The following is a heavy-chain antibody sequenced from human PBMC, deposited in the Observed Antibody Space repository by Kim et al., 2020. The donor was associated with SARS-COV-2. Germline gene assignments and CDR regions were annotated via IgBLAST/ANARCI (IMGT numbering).Heavy chain of an antibody. CDR3: ARFRTVTTWDYYYYGMDV. CDR1: GGSISSYY. CDR2: IYYSGST. Sequence: SETLSLTCTVSGGSISSYYWSWIRQPPGKGLEWIGYIYYSGSTNYNPSLKSRVTISVDTSKNQFSLKLSSVTAADTAVYYCARFRTVTTWDYYYYGMDVWGQGTTVTVSS. J-gene: IGHJ6*02. V-gene: IGHV4-59*13. D-gene: IGHD4-4*01.